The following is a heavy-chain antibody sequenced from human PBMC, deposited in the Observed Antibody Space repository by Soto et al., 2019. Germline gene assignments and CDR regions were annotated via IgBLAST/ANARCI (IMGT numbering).Heavy chain of an antibody. CDR3: ARDPRRYDYVWGSYPPFDY. CDR2: ISYDGSNK. Sequence: QVQLVESGGGVVQPGRSLRLSCAASGFTFSSYAMHWVRQAPGKGLEWVAVISYDGSNKYYADSVKGRFTISRDNSKNTLYLQMNSLRAEDTAVYYCARDPRRYDYVWGSYPPFDYWGQGTLVTVSS. CDR1: GFTFSSYA. V-gene: IGHV3-30-3*01. J-gene: IGHJ4*02. D-gene: IGHD3-16*02.